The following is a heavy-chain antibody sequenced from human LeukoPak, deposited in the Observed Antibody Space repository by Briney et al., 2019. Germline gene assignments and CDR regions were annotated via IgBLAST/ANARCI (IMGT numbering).Heavy chain of an antibody. D-gene: IGHD2-2*01. J-gene: IGHJ4*02. CDR1: AFTFSSYW. CDR3: ARYYCGTSTTCYMFDF. V-gene: IGHV3-7*01. CDR2: IKQDGSEK. Sequence: GGSLRLSCAGSAFTFSSYWMSWVRQAPGKGLEWVAKIKQDGSEKYYVDSVKGRFTISRDNAKNSLYLQMSSLRADDTAVYYCARYYCGTSTTCYMFDFWGQGTLVTVSS.